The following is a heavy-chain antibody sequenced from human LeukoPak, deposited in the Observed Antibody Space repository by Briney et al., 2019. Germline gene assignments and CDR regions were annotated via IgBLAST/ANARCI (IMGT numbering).Heavy chain of an antibody. CDR3: AKDIKRAYQLLSPALDY. D-gene: IGHD2-2*01. V-gene: IGHV3-9*03. J-gene: IGHJ4*02. Sequence: GGSLRLSCAASGFTFDDFAMHWVRQAPGKGLEWVSSLSWNSVRTGYADSVKGRFPISRDNAKNSLYLQMNSLGAEDMALYYCAKDIKRAYQLLSPALDYWGQGTLVTVSS. CDR1: GFTFDDFA. CDR2: LSWNSVRT.